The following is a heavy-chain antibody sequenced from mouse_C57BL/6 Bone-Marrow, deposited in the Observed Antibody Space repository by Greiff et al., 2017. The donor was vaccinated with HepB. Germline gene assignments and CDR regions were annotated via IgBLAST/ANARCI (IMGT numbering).Heavy chain of an antibody. CDR2: INPSTGGT. J-gene: IGHJ4*01. CDR1: GYSFTGYY. Sequence: DVKLVESGPELVKPGASVKISCKASGYSFTGYYMNWVKQSPEKSLEWIGEINPSTGGTTYNQKFKAKATLTVDKSSSTAYMQLKSLTSEDSAVYYCARGGLRRSAMDYWGQGTSVTVSS. D-gene: IGHD2-2*01. V-gene: IGHV1-42*01. CDR3: ARGGLRRSAMDY.